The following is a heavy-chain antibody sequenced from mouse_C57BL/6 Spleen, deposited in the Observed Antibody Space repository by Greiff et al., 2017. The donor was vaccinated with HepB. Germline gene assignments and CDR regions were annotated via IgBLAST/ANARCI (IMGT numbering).Heavy chain of an antibody. CDR2: IYPGDGDT. J-gene: IGHJ3*01. Sequence: QVQLQQSGPELVKPGASVKISCKASGYAFSSSWMNWVKQRPGKGLEWIGRIYPGDGDTNYNGKFKGKATLTADKSSSTAYMQLSSLTSEDSAVYFCARGGDYEGIPYWGQGTLVTVSA. V-gene: IGHV1-82*01. CDR1: GYAFSSSW. CDR3: ARGGDYEGIPY. D-gene: IGHD2-4*01.